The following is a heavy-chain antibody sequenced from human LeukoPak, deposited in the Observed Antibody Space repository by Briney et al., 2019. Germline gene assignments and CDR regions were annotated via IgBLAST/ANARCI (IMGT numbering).Heavy chain of an antibody. CDR3: ARESNTGCHFDY. Sequence: GGSLRLSCAASGFTFSSYSMNWVRQAPGKGLEWVSVIYSGGSTYYADSVKGRFTISRDNSRNTLYLQLNSLRAEDTAIYYCARESNTGCHFDYWGQGTLVTVSS. CDR1: GFTFSSYS. V-gene: IGHV3-53*01. J-gene: IGHJ4*02. D-gene: IGHD2-2*01. CDR2: IYSGGST.